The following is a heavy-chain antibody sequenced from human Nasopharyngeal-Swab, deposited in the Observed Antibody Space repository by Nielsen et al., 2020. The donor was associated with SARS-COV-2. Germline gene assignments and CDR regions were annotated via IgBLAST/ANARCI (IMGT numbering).Heavy chain of an antibody. CDR3: ARGQGVGGFKTRNYYGMDV. D-gene: IGHD5-24*01. Sequence: ASVKVSCKASGYTFTSYDISWVRQATGQGLEWMGWMNPNSGNTGYAQKFQGRVTMTRDTSISTAHMELSSLRSEDTAVYYCARGQGVGGFKTRNYYGMDVWGQGTTVTVSS. J-gene: IGHJ6*02. CDR2: MNPNSGNT. CDR1: GYTFTSYD. V-gene: IGHV1-8*01.